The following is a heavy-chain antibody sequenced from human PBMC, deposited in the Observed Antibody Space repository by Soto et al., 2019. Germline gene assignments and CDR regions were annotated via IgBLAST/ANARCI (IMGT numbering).Heavy chain of an antibody. D-gene: IGHD6-13*01. V-gene: IGHV3-23*01. Sequence: EVQLLESGGVLVQPGGSLSPSCAASGSTFTSYAWTGVRQGPGKGLGWVSAISGSGGSTYYADSVKGRFTISRDNSKNTLYLQMNSLRAEDTAVYYCAKDWAAAGLEYFQHWGQGTLVTVSS. J-gene: IGHJ1*01. CDR2: ISGSGGST. CDR1: GSTFTSYA. CDR3: AKDWAAAGLEYFQH.